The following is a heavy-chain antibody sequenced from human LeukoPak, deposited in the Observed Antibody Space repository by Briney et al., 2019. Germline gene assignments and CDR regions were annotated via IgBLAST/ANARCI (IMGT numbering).Heavy chain of an antibody. D-gene: IGHD6-19*01. CDR2: INSDGSST. CDR1: GFTLSSYW. V-gene: IGHV3-74*01. Sequence: GGSLRLSCVASGFTLSSYWMHWVRQAPGKGLVWVSRINSDGSSTSYADSVKGRFTISRDNAKNTLYLQMNSLRAEDTAVYYCASNIAVAGNWFDPWGQGTLVTVSS. CDR3: ASNIAVAGNWFDP. J-gene: IGHJ5*02.